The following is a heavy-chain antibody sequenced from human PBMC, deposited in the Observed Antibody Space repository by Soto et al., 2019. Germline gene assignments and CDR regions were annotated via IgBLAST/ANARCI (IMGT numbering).Heavy chain of an antibody. J-gene: IGHJ6*02. V-gene: IGHV2-5*02. CDR3: ARDLVVVAATYYYYYGMDV. Sequence: SGPTLVNPTQTLTLTCTFSGFSLSTSGVGVGWIRQPPGKALEWLALIYWDDDKRYSPSLKSRLTITKVTSKNQVVLTMTNMDPLDIATYYCARDLVVVAATYYYYYGMDVWGQGTTVTV. D-gene: IGHD2-15*01. CDR1: GFSLSTSGVG. CDR2: IYWDDDK.